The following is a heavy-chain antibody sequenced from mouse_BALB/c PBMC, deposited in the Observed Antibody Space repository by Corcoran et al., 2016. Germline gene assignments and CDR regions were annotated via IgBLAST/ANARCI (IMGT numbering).Heavy chain of an antibody. Sequence: EVRLQQSGPELVKPGASVKMSCKASGYTFTSYVMHWVKQKPGQGLEWIGYINPYNDGTKYNEKFKGKATLTSDKSSSTAYMELSSLTSEDSAVYYCARSTMITTAWFAYWGQGTLVTVSA. D-gene: IGHD2-4*01. CDR1: GYTFTSYV. CDR2: INPYNDGT. CDR3: ARSTMITTAWFAY. J-gene: IGHJ3*01. V-gene: IGHV1S136*01.